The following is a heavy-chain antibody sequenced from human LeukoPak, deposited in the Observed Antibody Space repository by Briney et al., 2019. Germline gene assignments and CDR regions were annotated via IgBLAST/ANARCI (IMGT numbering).Heavy chain of an antibody. Sequence: GGSLRLSCAASGFTFSSYWMSWVRQAPGKGLEWVANIKQDGSEKYYVDSVKGRFTISRDNAKNSLYLQMNSLRAEDTAVYYCARELIMTTVTINYYYHMDVWGKGTTVTVSS. CDR3: ARELIMTTVTINYYYHMDV. J-gene: IGHJ6*03. V-gene: IGHV3-7*01. CDR2: IKQDGSEK. CDR1: GFTFSSYW. D-gene: IGHD4-17*01.